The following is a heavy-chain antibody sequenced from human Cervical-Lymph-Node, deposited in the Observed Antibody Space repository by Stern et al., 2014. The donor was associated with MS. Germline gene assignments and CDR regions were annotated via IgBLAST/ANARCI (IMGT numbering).Heavy chain of an antibody. J-gene: IGHJ3*01. V-gene: IGHV1-2*06. Sequence: QDQLVQSGAEVKRPGASVKVSCKTSGYTFTGSFMYWVRQAPGQGLEWMGRINPKSGATDYAEKFEGRFTLTRDTAITTAYMEVIRLTSDDTAVYYCARGPKFGAFDVWGQGTVITVS. CDR2: INPKSGAT. CDR3: ARGPKFGAFDV. CDR1: GYTFTGSF. D-gene: IGHD3-3*01.